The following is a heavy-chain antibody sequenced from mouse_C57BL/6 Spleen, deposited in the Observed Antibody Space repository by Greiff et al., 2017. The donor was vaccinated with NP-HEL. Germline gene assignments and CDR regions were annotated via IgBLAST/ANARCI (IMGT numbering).Heavy chain of an antibody. CDR3: ARDPRGYFDV. J-gene: IGHJ1*03. CDR2: INYDGSST. Sequence: EVKLVESEGGLVQPGSSMKLSCTASGFTFSDYYMAWVRQVPEKGLEWVANINYDGSSTYYLDSLKSRFIISRDNAKNILYLQMSSLKSEDTATYYCARDPRGYFDVWGTGTTVTVSS. CDR1: GFTFSDYY. V-gene: IGHV5-16*01.